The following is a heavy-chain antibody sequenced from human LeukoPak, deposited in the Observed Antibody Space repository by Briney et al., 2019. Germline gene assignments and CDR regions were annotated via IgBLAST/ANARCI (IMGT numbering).Heavy chain of an antibody. CDR3: ARDFYGYNLFDY. J-gene: IGHJ4*02. D-gene: IGHD5-24*01. V-gene: IGHV3-33*01. CDR2: IWYDGSNK. Sequence: PGGSLRLSCAASGFTFSSYGMHWVRQAPGKGLEWVAVIWYDGSNKYYADSVKGRFTISRDNSKNTLYLQMNSLRAEDTAVYYCARDFYGYNLFDYWGQGTLVTVSS. CDR1: GFTFSSYG.